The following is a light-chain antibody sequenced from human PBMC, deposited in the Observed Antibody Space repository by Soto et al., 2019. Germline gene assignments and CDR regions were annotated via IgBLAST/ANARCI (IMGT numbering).Light chain of an antibody. V-gene: IGKV1-39*01. Sequence: DIQMTQSPSSLSASVGDRVTITCRASQSISRNLNWYQQRPGKAPKLLIYAASSLQSRVPSRFSGSGSGTDFTLTISSLQPEDFATYYCQQSYSRWTFGQGTKVEIK. CDR2: AAS. J-gene: IGKJ1*01. CDR1: QSISRN. CDR3: QQSYSRWT.